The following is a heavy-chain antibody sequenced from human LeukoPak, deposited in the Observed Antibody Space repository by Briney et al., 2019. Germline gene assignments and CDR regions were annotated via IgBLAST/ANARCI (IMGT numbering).Heavy chain of an antibody. CDR1: GGSLSGYY. D-gene: IGHD3-3*01. J-gene: IGHJ4*02. CDR3: ARRFLEWLYFDY. Sequence: SETLSLTCTVSGGSLSGYYWSWIRQPPGKGLEWIGSIYYSGSTYYNPSLKSRVTISVDTSKNQFSLKLSSVTAADTAVYYCARRFLEWLYFDYWGQGTLVTVSS. CDR2: IYYSGST. V-gene: IGHV4-59*05.